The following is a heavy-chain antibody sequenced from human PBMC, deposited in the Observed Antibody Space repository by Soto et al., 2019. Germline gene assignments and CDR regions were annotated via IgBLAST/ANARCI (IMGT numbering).Heavy chain of an antibody. J-gene: IGHJ6*02. V-gene: IGHV3-23*01. Sequence: GGSLRLSCAASGFTFSSYAMSWVRQAPGKGLEWVSAISGSGGSTYYADSVKGRFTISRDNSKNTLYLQMNSLRAEDTAVYYCAKAQWIQLWLRPRSYYYYGMDVWGQGTTVTVSS. D-gene: IGHD5-18*01. CDR3: AKAQWIQLWLRPRSYYYYGMDV. CDR1: GFTFSSYA. CDR2: ISGSGGST.